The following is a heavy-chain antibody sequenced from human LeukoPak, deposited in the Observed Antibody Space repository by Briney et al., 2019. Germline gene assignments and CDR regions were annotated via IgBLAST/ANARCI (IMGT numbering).Heavy chain of an antibody. Sequence: KSSETLSLTCTVSGGSISSSSYYWDWIRQPPGKGLEWIGSIYYSGSTYYNPSLKSRVTISVDTSKNQFSLKLSSVTAADTAVYYCARHPHIKELERRYAFDIWGQGTMVTVSS. V-gene: IGHV4-39*01. CDR3: ARHPHIKELERRYAFDI. CDR1: GGSISSSSYY. CDR2: IYYSGST. D-gene: IGHD1-1*01. J-gene: IGHJ3*02.